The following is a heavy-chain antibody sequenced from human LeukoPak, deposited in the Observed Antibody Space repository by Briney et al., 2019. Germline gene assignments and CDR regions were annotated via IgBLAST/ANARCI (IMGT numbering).Heavy chain of an antibody. CDR3: ARLESSYYYYYYMDV. J-gene: IGHJ6*03. D-gene: IGHD1-1*01. Sequence: SETLSLTCTVSGGSISSYYWSWIRQPPGKGLEWIGYIYTSGSTNYNPSLKSRVTISVDTSKNQFSLKLSSMTAADTAVYYCARLESSYYYYYYMDVWGKGTTVTVSS. CDR1: GGSISSYY. CDR2: IYTSGST. V-gene: IGHV4-4*09.